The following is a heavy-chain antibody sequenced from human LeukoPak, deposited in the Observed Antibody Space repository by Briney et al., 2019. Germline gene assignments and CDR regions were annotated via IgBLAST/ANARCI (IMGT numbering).Heavy chain of an antibody. Sequence: GGSLRLSCAASGFTFSSYGMHWLRQSPGKGLEWVAFIRYDGSNKYYADSMKGRFSISRDNSKNSLYLQMNSLRTEDTAVYYCAKNQMRNWFGPWGQGTLVTVSS. V-gene: IGHV3-30*02. CDR2: IRYDGSNK. D-gene: IGHD5-24*01. CDR3: AKNQMRNWFGP. CDR1: GFTFSSYG. J-gene: IGHJ5*02.